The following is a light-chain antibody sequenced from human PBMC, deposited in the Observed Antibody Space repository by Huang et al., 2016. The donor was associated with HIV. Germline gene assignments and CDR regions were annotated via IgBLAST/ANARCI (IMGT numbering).Light chain of an antibody. CDR1: QTVHGN. CDR2: GSS. Sequence: ETVLTQSPGTLSASLGGRVTLTCRASQTVHGNRAGYQQTPGQPPRRLIYGSSTRAAGVSGRFSASGSETHFTLTITSLQSEDFGIYYCQQYDSWPPRHTFGQGTRLE. V-gene: IGKV3-15*01. J-gene: IGKJ2*01. CDR3: QQYDSWPPRHT.